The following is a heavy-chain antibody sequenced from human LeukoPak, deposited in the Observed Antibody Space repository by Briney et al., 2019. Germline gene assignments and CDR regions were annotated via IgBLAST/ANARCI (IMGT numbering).Heavy chain of an antibody. V-gene: IGHV1-8*01. Sequence: GASVKVSCKASGYTFTSYDINWVRQATGQGLEWMGWMNPNSGNTGYAQKFQGRVTMTRNTSISTAYMELRSLRSDDTAVYHCARSLAADIQLWSDGFIDYWGQGTLVTVSS. CDR3: ARSLAADIQLWSDGFIDY. D-gene: IGHD5-18*01. J-gene: IGHJ4*02. CDR1: GYTFTSYD. CDR2: MNPNSGNT.